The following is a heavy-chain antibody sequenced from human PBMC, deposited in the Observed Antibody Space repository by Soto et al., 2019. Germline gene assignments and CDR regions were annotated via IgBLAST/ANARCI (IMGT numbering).Heavy chain of an antibody. V-gene: IGHV3-21*01. D-gene: IGHD2-2*01. J-gene: IGHJ5*02. Sequence: TLIQQAPGKGLEWVSSISGTTGYTYYADSVKGRFTISRDNAKTSLYLQMNSLRAEDTAVYYCAKSYRTSTHFVPSGQGTRVTVSS. CDR2: ISGTTGYT. CDR3: AKSYRTSTHFVP.